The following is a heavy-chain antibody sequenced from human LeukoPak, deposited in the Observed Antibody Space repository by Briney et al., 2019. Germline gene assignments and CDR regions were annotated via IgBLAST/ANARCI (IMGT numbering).Heavy chain of an antibody. CDR2: INPNSGGT. CDR1: GYTFTGYY. CDR3: AKLLRYLARGDNWFDP. Sequence: ASVKVSCKASGYTFTGYYMHWVRQAPGQGLEWMGWINPNSGGTNYAQKFQVRVTMTRDTSISTAYMELSRLRSDDTAVYYCAKLLRYLARGDNWFDPWGQGTLVTVSS. V-gene: IGHV1-2*02. D-gene: IGHD3-9*01. J-gene: IGHJ5*02.